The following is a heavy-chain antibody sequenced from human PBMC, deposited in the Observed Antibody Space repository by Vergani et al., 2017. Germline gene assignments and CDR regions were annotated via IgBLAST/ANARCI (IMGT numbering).Heavy chain of an antibody. CDR2: IYSGGSST. Sequence: EVQLLESGGGLVQPGGSLRLSCAASGFTFSSYAMSWVRQAPGKGLEWVSVIYSGGSSTYYADSVKGRFTISRDNSKNTLYLQMNSLRAEDTAVYYCAKTPTIFGVARAAYYYYYMDVWGKGTTVTVSS. D-gene: IGHD3-3*01. J-gene: IGHJ6*03. V-gene: IGHV3-23*03. CDR3: AKTPTIFGVARAAYYYYYMDV. CDR1: GFTFSSYA.